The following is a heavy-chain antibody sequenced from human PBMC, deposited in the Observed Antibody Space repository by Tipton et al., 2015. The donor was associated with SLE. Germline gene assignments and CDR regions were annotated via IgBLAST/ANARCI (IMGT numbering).Heavy chain of an antibody. CDR1: GFTFGDYA. J-gene: IGHJ3*02. V-gene: IGHV3-49*04. CDR2: IRSKAYGGTT. CDR3: TGDSSGPHAFDI. D-gene: IGHD3-22*01. Sequence: SLRLSCTASGFTFGDYAMSWVRQAPGKGLEWVGFIRSKAYGGTTEYAASVKGRFTISRDDSKSIAYLEMNSLKTEDTAVYYCTGDSSGPHAFDIWGQETMVSVSS.